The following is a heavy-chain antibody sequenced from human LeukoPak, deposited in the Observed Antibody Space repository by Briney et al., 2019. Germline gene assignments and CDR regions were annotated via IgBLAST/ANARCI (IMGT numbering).Heavy chain of an antibody. CDR1: GDSVSSNSAA. CDR3: AKLGDSST. J-gene: IGHJ5*02. V-gene: IGHV6-1*01. CDR2: TYYRSKWYN. D-gene: IGHD6-19*01. Sequence: SQTLTLTCAISGDSVSSNSAAWSWIRQSPSRGLEWLGRTYYRSKWYNDYAVSVKSRIIINPDTSKNQFSLQLNSVTPEDTAVYYCAKLGDSSTWGQGTLVTVSS.